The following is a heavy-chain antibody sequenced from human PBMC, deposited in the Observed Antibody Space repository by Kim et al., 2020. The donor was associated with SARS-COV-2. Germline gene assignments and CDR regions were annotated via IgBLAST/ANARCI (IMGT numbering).Heavy chain of an antibody. Sequence: GGSLRLSCAASGFTFSSYGMHWVRQAPGKGLEWVAVISNDGNNKYYGDSVKGRFTISRDNSKSTLYLQMNSLRTEDTAVYYCAKATTGTQRGYFDHWGQGTLVPVSS. CDR2: ISNDGNNK. D-gene: IGHD4-17*01. CDR1: GFTFSSYG. CDR3: AKATTGTQRGYFDH. J-gene: IGHJ4*02. V-gene: IGHV3-30*18.